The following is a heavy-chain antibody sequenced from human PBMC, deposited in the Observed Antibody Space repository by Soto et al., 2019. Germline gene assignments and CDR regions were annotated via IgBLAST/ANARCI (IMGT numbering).Heavy chain of an antibody. CDR3: AKDKQGGTKRHSPWFDP. V-gene: IGHV3-9*01. CDR1: GFTFDDYA. J-gene: IGHJ5*02. D-gene: IGHD1-26*01. Sequence: GGSLRLSCAASGFTFDDYAMHWVRQAPGKGLEWVSGISWNSGSIGYADSVKGRFTISRDNAKNSLYLQMNRLRAEDTALYYCAKDKQGGTKRHSPWFDPWGQGTLVTVSS. CDR2: ISWNSGSI.